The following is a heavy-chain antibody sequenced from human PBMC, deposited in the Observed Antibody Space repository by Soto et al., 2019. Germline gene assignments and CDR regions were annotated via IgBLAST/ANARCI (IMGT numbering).Heavy chain of an antibody. V-gene: IGHV1-2*02. D-gene: IGHD2-2*02. CDR1: GYSFTVHY. CDR2: LKSDNGGA. CDR3: ARSLTEGYCTITGCYTRPLYGMDV. Sequence: ASVKVSCKASGYSFTVHYMHCVLQFSLKRLDYLGWLKSDNGGAYYAPKFQGRVTFTRDTSTTTAYMELSGLRSDDTAVYYCARSLTEGYCTITGCYTRPLYGMDVWGQGTTVTVSS. J-gene: IGHJ6*02.